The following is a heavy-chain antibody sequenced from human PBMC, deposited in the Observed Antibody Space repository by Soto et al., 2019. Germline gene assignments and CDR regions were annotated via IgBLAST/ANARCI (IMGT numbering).Heavy chain of an antibody. D-gene: IGHD3-22*01. J-gene: IGHJ6*02. Sequence: GESLKISCKGSGYSFTSYWISLVRQMPGKGLEWMGRIDPSDSYTNYSPSFQGHVTISADKSISTAYLQWSSLKASDTAMYYCASHYYDSSGYYFPYGMDVWGQGTTVTVSS. V-gene: IGHV5-10-1*01. CDR1: GYSFTSYW. CDR3: ASHYYDSSGYYFPYGMDV. CDR2: IDPSDSYT.